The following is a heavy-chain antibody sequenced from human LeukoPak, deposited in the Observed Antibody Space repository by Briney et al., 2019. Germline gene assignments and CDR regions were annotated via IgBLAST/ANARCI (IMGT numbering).Heavy chain of an antibody. CDR1: GGSFSDYY. CDR2: INHSGST. Sequence: SETLSLTCAVYGGSFSDYYWSWIRQPPGKGLEWIGEINHSGSTNYNPSLKSRVTISVDTSKNQFSLKLSSVTAADTAVYYCARASFVWGLGDWGQGTLVTVSS. J-gene: IGHJ4*02. CDR3: ARASFVWGLGD. D-gene: IGHD3/OR15-3a*01. V-gene: IGHV4-34*01.